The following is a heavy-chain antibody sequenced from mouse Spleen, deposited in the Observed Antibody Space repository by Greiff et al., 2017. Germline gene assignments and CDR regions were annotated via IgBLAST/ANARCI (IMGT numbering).Heavy chain of an antibody. D-gene: IGHD1-1*01. J-gene: IGHJ2*01. Sequence: DVKLVESGPGLVKPSQSLSLTCSVTGYSITSGYYWNWIRQFPGNKLEWMGYISYDGSNNYNPSLKNRISITRDTSKNQFFLKLNSVTTEDTATYYCARERITTVVATGDFDYWGQGTTLTVSS. CDR3: ARERITTVVATGDFDY. V-gene: IGHV3-6*01. CDR1: GYSITSGYY. CDR2: ISYDGSN.